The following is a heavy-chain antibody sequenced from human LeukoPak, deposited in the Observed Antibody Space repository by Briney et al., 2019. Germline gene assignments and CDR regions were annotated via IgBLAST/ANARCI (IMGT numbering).Heavy chain of an antibody. CDR3: ARVDYYDSRPIDY. V-gene: IGHV4-34*01. D-gene: IGHD3-22*01. Sequence: SETLSLTCAAYGGSFSGYYWSWIRQPPGKGLEWIGEINHSGSTNYNPSLKSRVTISVDTSKNQFPLKMTSVTAADTAVYYCARVDYYDSRPIDYWGQGTLVTVSS. CDR1: GGSFSGYY. J-gene: IGHJ4*02. CDR2: INHSGST.